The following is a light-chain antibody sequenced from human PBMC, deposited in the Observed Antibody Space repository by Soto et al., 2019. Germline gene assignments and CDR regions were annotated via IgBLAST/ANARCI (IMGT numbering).Light chain of an antibody. J-gene: IGKJ1*01. CDR3: QQYSNWPQT. CDR1: QSLSGSY. Sequence: EIVLTQSPGTLSLSPGERATLSCRASQSLSGSYLAWYQQKPGQAPRLLIYGASNRATGIPDRFSGSGSGTDFTLTISRLEPEDFAVNYCQQYSNWPQTFGQGTKVDI. CDR2: GAS. V-gene: IGKV3-20*01.